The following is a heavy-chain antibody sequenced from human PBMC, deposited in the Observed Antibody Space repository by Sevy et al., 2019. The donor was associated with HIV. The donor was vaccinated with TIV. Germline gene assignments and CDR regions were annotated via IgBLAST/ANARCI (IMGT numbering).Heavy chain of an antibody. CDR1: GFTFSSYS. J-gene: IGHJ5*02. CDR2: ISSSSSYI. CDR3: ARDGIAARPRDWFDP. V-gene: IGHV3-21*01. D-gene: IGHD6-6*01. Sequence: GGSLRLSCAASGFTFSSYSMNWVRQAPGKGLEWVSSISSSSSYIYYADSVKGRFTISRDNAKNSLYLQMNSLRAEDTAVDYCARDGIAARPRDWFDPWGQGTLVTVSS.